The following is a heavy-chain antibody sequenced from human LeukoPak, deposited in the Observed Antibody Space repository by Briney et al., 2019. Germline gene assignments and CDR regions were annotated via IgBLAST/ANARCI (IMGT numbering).Heavy chain of an antibody. CDR2: INHSGST. J-gene: IGHJ4*02. Sequence: SETLSLTCAVYGGSFSGYYWSWIRQPPGKGLGWIGEINHSGSTNYNPSLKSRVTISVDTSKNQFSLKLSSVTAADTAVYYCAGRTYYYDSSGYYGVDYWGQGTLVTVSS. CDR3: AGRTYYYDSSGYYGVDY. V-gene: IGHV4-34*01. CDR1: GGSFSGYY. D-gene: IGHD3-22*01.